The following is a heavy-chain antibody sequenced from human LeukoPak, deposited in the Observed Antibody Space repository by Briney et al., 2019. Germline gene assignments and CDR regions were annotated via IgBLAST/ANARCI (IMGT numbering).Heavy chain of an antibody. CDR2: ISSSSSYI. CDR1: GFTFSSYS. J-gene: IGHJ4*02. V-gene: IGHV3-21*01. Sequence: PGGSLRLSCAASGFTFSSYSMNWVRQAPGKGLEWFSSISSSSSYIYYADSVKGRFTISRDNAKNSLYLQMNSLRAEDTAVYYCARDWAVAGKGYYFDYWGQGTLVTVSS. CDR3: ARDWAVAGKGYYFDY. D-gene: IGHD6-19*01.